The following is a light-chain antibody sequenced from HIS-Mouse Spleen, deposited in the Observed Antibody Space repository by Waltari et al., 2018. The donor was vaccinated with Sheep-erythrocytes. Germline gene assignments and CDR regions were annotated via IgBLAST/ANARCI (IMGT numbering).Light chain of an antibody. CDR2: EGS. CDR3: CSYAGSSTLV. V-gene: IGLV2-23*01. Sequence: QSALTQPASVSGSPGQSITIPCTGTSSAVGSYNLVSWYQQHPGKAPKLMIYEGSKRPSGVSNRFSGSKSGNTASLTISGLKAEDEADYYCCSYAGSSTLVFGGGTKLTVL. CDR1: SSAVGSYNL. J-gene: IGLJ2*01.